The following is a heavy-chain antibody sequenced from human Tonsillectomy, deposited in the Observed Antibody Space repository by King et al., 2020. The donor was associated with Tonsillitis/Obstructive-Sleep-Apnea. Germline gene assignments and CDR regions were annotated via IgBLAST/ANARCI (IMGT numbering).Heavy chain of an antibody. Sequence: VQLVESGAEVKKPGASVKVSCKASGYTFTGYYLHWVRQAPGQGLEWMGWINPNSGGTKYAQKVQGRVSMTRDTSISTAYMELNRLKSDDTAVYYCARGDYYAMDVWGQGTTVTVSS. CDR2: INPNSGGT. J-gene: IGHJ6*02. CDR1: GYTFTGYY. CDR3: ARGDYYAMDV. V-gene: IGHV1-2*02.